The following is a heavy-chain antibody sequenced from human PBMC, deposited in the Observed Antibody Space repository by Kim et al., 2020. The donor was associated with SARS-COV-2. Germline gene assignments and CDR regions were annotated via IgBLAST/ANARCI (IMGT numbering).Heavy chain of an antibody. CDR3: ARVAIAGRRFFDY. D-gene: IGHD6-6*01. J-gene: IGHJ4*02. Sequence: AQKCQGSVTMTRETSTSTVYMELSSLRSEDTAVYYCARVAIAGRRFFDYWGQGTLVTVSS. V-gene: IGHV1-46*01.